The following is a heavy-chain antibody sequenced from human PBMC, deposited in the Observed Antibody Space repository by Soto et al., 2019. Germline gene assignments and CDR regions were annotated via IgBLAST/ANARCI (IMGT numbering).Heavy chain of an antibody. J-gene: IGHJ6*02. D-gene: IGHD3-3*01. CDR1: GFTFSSYG. CDR3: ARYPYYDFWSGYYGSNLYRMDV. Sequence: PGGSLRLSCAASGFTFSSYGMHWVRQAPGKGLEWVAVIWYDGSNKYYADSVKGRFTISRDNSKNTLYLQMNSLRAEDTDVYYCARYPYYDFWSGYYGSNLYRMDVWGQGTTVTVSS. CDR2: IWYDGSNK. V-gene: IGHV3-33*01.